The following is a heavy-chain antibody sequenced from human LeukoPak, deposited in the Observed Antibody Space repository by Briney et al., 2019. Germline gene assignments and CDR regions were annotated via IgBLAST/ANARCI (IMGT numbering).Heavy chain of an antibody. Sequence: ASVKVPCKASGYTXTSYGISWVRQAPGQGLEWMRWISAYNGNTNYAQKLQGRVTMTTDTSTSTAYMELRSLRSDDTAVYYCARVLGYCSGGSCYSGWFDPWGQGTLVTVSS. CDR3: ARVLGYCSGGSCYSGWFDP. J-gene: IGHJ5*02. CDR1: GYTXTSYG. D-gene: IGHD2-15*01. V-gene: IGHV1-18*01. CDR2: ISAYNGNT.